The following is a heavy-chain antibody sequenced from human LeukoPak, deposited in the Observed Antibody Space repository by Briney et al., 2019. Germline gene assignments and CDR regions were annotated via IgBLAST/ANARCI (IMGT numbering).Heavy chain of an antibody. J-gene: IGHJ6*02. CDR3: SLARSEYLFGMDV. Sequence: SQTLSLTCAISGDSVSSISVAWNWIRQSPSRGLEWLGRRYYRSKWYYDYAISMKSRINISPDTFKNQFSLQLTSVTPYDSAVYYCSLARSEYLFGMDVWGQGTTVTVSS. D-gene: IGHD2-2*02. CDR2: RYYRSKWYY. CDR1: GDSVSSISVA. V-gene: IGHV6-1*01.